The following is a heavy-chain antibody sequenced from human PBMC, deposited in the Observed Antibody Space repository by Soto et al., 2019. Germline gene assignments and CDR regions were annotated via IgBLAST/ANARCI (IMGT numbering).Heavy chain of an antibody. CDR1: GGSFSGYY. CDR3: ARGPPHYSSSRVDS. CDR2: INHSGST. V-gene: IGHV4-34*01. D-gene: IGHD6-6*01. Sequence: QVQLQQWGAGLLKPSETLSLTCAVYGGSFSGYYWSWIRQPPGKGLEWIGEINHSGSTNYNPTLNRRGNISVDTATNQVALKLSSVTAAATSVYYCARGPPHYSSSRVDSWGQGTQVTVSS. J-gene: IGHJ4*02.